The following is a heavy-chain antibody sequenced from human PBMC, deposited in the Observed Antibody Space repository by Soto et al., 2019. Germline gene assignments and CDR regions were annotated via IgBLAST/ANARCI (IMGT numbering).Heavy chain of an antibody. CDR1: GGSFGSSA. J-gene: IGHJ4*02. Sequence: SVKVSCKASGGSFGSSAVSWVRQAPGQGLEWMGGITPVFGAPKYAQKFQGRVTITADESTSTAYMELTSLRSEDTAVYYCARGDLATLDYFDFWGQGTLVTV. CDR2: ITPVFGAP. CDR3: ARGDLATLDYFDF. V-gene: IGHV1-69*13.